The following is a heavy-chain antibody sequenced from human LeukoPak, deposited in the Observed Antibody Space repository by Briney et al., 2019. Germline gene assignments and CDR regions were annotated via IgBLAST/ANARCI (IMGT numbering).Heavy chain of an antibody. CDR3: ASPTVGAGTYYFDY. V-gene: IGHV4-39*07. CDR1: GDSISSSSYY. J-gene: IGHJ4*02. D-gene: IGHD1-26*01. CDR2: IYYSGST. Sequence: SETLSLTCTVSGDSISSSSYYWGWIRQPPGKGLEWIGSIYYSGSTYYNPSLKSRVTISVDKSKNQFSLKLSSVTAADTAVYYCASPTVGAGTYYFDYWGQGTLVTVSS.